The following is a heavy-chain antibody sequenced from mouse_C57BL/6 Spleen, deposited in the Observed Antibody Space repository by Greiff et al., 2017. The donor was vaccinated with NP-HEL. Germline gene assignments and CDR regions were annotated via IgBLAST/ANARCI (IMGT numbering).Heavy chain of an antibody. J-gene: IGHJ2*01. CDR3: ARLEEELFYFDY. CDR1: GYAFTNYL. V-gene: IGHV1-54*01. Sequence: QVQLQQSGAELVRPGTSVKVSCKASGYAFTNYLIGWVKQRPGQGLEWIGVINPGSGGTNYNEKFKGKATLTADKSSSTAYMQLSSLTSEDSAVYFCARLEEELFYFDYWGQGTTLTVSS. CDR2: INPGSGGT.